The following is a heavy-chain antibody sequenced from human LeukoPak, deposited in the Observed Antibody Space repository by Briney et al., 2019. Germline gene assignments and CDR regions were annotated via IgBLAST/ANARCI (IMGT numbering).Heavy chain of an antibody. CDR2: ISSNGGST. Sequence: PGGSLRLSCAASGFTFSSHAMHWVRQAPGKGLEYVSAISSNGGSTYYANSVKGRFTISGDNSKSTLYLRMNSLRAEDTAVYYCAKGYSGYDWSLVDYWGQGTLVTVSS. J-gene: IGHJ4*02. D-gene: IGHD5-12*01. CDR1: GFTFSSHA. V-gene: IGHV3-64*01. CDR3: AKGYSGYDWSLVDY.